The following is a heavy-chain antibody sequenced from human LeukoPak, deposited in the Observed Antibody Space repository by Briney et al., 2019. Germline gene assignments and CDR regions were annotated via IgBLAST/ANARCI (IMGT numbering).Heavy chain of an antibody. V-gene: IGHV1-2*02. CDR1: GYTFTGYY. J-gene: IGHJ4*02. D-gene: IGHD6-13*01. CDR3: AREGLYSSSSDFDY. CDR2: LNPKTGDT. Sequence: GASVKVSCKASGYTFTGYYVHWVRQAPGQGLQWMGYLNPKTGDTKFAQKLQGRVTMTRDTSISTAYMELGGLRSDDTAVYYCAREGLYSSSSDFDYWGKGTLVTVSS.